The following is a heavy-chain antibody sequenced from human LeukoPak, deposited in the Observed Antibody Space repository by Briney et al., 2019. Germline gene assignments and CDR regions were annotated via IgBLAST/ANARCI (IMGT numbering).Heavy chain of an antibody. CDR2: IIPIFGTA. Sequence: GASVKVSCKASRDTFSSYAISWVRQAPGQGLEWMGGIIPIFGTANYAQKFQGRVTIATDESTSTAYMELSSLRSEDTAAYYCARSPYYYDSSGYYKGYYYYYMDVWGKGTTVTVSS. CDR1: RDTFSSYA. CDR3: ARSPYYYDSSGYYKGYYYYYMDV. V-gene: IGHV1-69*05. J-gene: IGHJ6*03. D-gene: IGHD3-22*01.